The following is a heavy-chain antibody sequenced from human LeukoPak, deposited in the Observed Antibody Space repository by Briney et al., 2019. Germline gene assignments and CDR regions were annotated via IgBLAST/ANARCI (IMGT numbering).Heavy chain of an antibody. D-gene: IGHD2-15*01. CDR2: LNPNSGDT. CDR3: AGEYCSGGNWRQGFDY. V-gene: IGHV1-2*02. J-gene: IGHJ4*02. CDR1: GYTFTDYY. Sequence: ASVRLSCKASGYTFTDYYMHWLRQAPGQGLEWMGGLNPNSGDTNHAQIFQGRVTLTRDTSISTAYMELSSLRSDDSAVYYCAGEYCSGGNWRQGFDYWGQGTLVTVSS.